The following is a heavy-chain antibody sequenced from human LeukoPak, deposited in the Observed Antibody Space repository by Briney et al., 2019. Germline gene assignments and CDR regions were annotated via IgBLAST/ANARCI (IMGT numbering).Heavy chain of an antibody. V-gene: IGHV3-23*01. CDR2: ISGSGGST. CDR3: AKDLGAIVVVPAAYFDY. CDR1: GFTFSSYA. D-gene: IGHD2-2*01. J-gene: IGHJ4*02. Sequence: GGSLRLSCAASGFTFSSYAMSWVRQAPGKGLEWVSAISGSGGSTYYADSVKGRFTISRDNSKNTLYLQMNSLRAEDTAVYYCAKDLGAIVVVPAAYFDYWGQGTLITVSS.